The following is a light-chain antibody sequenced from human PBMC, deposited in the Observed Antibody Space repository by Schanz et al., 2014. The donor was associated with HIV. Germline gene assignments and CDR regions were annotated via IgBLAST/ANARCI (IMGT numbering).Light chain of an antibody. V-gene: IGLV2-8*01. CDR1: SNDIGAYDF. J-gene: IGLJ3*02. CDR2: EVS. Sequence: QSALTQPPSASGSPGQSVTISCTGTSNDIGAYDFVSWYQQHPGKAPKIMIYEVSKRPSGVPDRFSGSKSGNTASLTVSGLQAEDEADYYCSSYAGTNNFGVFGGGTKLTVL. CDR3: SSYAGTNNFGV.